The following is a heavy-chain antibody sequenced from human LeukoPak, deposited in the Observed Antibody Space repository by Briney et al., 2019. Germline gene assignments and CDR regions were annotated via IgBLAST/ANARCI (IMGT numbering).Heavy chain of an antibody. CDR1: GYSFTGYY. CDR3: ARGDYYGSPKVVAA. Sequence: GESLKISCKGSGYSFTGYYMHWVRQAPGQGLEWMGWINPNSGGTNYAQKFQDRVTMTRDTSISTAYIELNFLRSDDTAVFYCARGDYYGSPKVVAAWGQGTLVTVSS. D-gene: IGHD3-10*01. J-gene: IGHJ5*02. CDR2: INPNSGGT. V-gene: IGHV1-2*02.